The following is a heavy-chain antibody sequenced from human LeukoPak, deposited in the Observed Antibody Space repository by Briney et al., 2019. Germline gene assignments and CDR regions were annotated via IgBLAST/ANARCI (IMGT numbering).Heavy chain of an antibody. Sequence: GRSLRLSCAASGFTFSSYGMHWVRQAPGKGLEWVAVIWYDGSNKYYADSVKGRFTISRDNSKNTLYLQMNSLRAEDTAVYYCASGYCSSTSCYNIDYWDQGTLVTVSS. CDR3: ASGYCSSTSCYNIDY. J-gene: IGHJ4*02. D-gene: IGHD2-2*02. V-gene: IGHV3-33*01. CDR1: GFTFSSYG. CDR2: IWYDGSNK.